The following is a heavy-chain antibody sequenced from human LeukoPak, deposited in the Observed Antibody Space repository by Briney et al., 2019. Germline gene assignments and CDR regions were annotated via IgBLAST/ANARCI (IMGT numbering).Heavy chain of an antibody. J-gene: IGHJ4*02. CDR1: GYTFTNYA. V-gene: IGHV1-3*01. CDR3: ARGGPNKSGWTLDY. D-gene: IGHD6-25*01. Sequence: ASVKVSCKASGYTFTNYAIHWVRQAPGQRLEWMGWFDSDKGNTEYSQKFQGIVIITRDTPASTAYMELSSLRPEDTAVFFCARGGPNKSGWTLDYWGQGTLVTVSS. CDR2: FDSDKGNT.